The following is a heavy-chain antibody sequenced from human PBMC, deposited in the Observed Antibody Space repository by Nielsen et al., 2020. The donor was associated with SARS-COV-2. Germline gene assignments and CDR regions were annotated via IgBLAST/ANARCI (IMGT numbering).Heavy chain of an antibody. Sequence: GESLKISCTASGFTFGDYAMIWVRQAPGKGLEWVGFIRSKAYGGTTETAASLKGRFTISRDDSRSIAYLEVNSLITEDTAVYYCTRVYYYGSGSLDYWGQGTLVTVSS. V-gene: IGHV3-49*04. CDR1: GFTFGDYA. D-gene: IGHD3-10*01. CDR3: TRVYYYGSGSLDY. CDR2: IRSKAYGGTT. J-gene: IGHJ4*02.